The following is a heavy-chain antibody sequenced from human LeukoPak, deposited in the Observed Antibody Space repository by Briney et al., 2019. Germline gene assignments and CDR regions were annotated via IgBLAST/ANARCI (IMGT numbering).Heavy chain of an antibody. V-gene: IGHV3-23*01. D-gene: IGHD6-6*01. CDR2: ISGSGGST. J-gene: IGHJ5*02. Sequence: GGSLRLSCAASGFTFNNYAMNWVRQAPGKGLEWVSSISGSGGSTYYADSVKGRFTISRDNSKNTLYLQMNSLRAEDTALYYCAKSVAAGEFDPWGQGTLVTVSS. CDR3: AKSVAAGEFDP. CDR1: GFTFNNYA.